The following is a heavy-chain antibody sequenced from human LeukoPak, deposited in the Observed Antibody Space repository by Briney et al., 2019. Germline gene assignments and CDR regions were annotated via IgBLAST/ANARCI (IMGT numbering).Heavy chain of an antibody. Sequence: GGSLRLSCAASGFTFSRLAMTWVRQAPGKGLEWVSTISSSGTYYADPVRGRFTISRDNSKNTLYVQMNSLRAEDTAVYYCAKGYYGGIDVWGQGTTVTVSS. D-gene: IGHD3-3*01. CDR2: ISSSGT. V-gene: IGHV3-23*01. J-gene: IGHJ6*02. CDR1: GFTFSRLA. CDR3: AKGYYGGIDV.